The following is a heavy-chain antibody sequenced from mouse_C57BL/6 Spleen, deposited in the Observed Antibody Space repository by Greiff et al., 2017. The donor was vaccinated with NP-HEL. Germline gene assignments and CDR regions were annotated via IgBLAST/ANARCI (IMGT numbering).Heavy chain of an antibody. D-gene: IGHD1-1*01. V-gene: IGHV5-6*01. CDR2: ISSGGSYT. CDR1: GFTFSSYG. CDR3: ARPVDWYFDV. J-gene: IGHJ1*03. Sequence: EVQGVESGGDLVKPGGSLKLSCAASGFTFSSYGMSWVRQTPDKRLEWVATISSGGSYTYYPDSVKGRFTISRDNAKNTLYLQMSSLKSEDTAMYYCARPVDWYFDVWGTGTTVTVSS.